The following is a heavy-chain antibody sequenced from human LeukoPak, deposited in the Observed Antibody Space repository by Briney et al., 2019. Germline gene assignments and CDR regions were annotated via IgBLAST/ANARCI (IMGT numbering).Heavy chain of an antibody. Sequence: GGSLRLSCAASGFTFSSYEMNWVRQAPGKGLEWVSYISSSGSTIYYADSVKGRFTISRDNAKNSLYLQMNSLRAEDTAVYYCARELSSWADYYYYYGMDVWGKGTTVTVSP. D-gene: IGHD6-13*01. CDR2: ISSSGSTI. CDR3: ARELSSWADYYYYYGMDV. V-gene: IGHV3-48*03. CDR1: GFTFSSYE. J-gene: IGHJ6*04.